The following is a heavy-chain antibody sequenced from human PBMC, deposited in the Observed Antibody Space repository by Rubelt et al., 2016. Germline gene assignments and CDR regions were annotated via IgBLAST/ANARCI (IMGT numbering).Heavy chain of an antibody. D-gene: IGHD6-13*01. CDR1: GGSFSGYY. Sequence: QVQLQQWGAGLLKPSETLSLTCAVYGGSFSGYYWSWIRQPPGKGLEWIGEINHSGSTNYNPSLKSRVTISVDTSKNQFSLKLSSVTAADTAVYYCARSYRYSSSWYARTFDYWGQGTLVTVSS. V-gene: IGHV4-34*01. J-gene: IGHJ4*02. CDR2: INHSGST. CDR3: ARSYRYSSSWYARTFDY.